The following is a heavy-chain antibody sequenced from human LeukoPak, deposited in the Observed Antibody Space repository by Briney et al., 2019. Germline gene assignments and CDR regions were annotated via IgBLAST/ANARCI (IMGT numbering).Heavy chain of an antibody. D-gene: IGHD4-17*01. V-gene: IGHV3-20*04. CDR2: INWNGGST. CDR3: ARDPNDYGDPYFDY. J-gene: IGHJ4*02. Sequence: GGSLRLSCAASGFTFDDYGMSWVRQAPGKGLEWVSGINWNGGSTGYADSVKGRFTISRDNAKNSLYLQMNSLRAEDTAVYYCARDPNDYGDPYFDYWGQGTLVTVSS. CDR1: GFTFDDYG.